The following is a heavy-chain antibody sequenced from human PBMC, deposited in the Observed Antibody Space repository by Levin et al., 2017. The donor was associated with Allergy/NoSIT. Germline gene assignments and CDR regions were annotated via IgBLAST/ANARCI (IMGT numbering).Heavy chain of an antibody. V-gene: IGHV3-64*01. Sequence: PGGSLRLSCAASGFIFSSYAMHWVRQTPGKGLEYVAAITDNGGRAYYGNSVKGKFTVSRDNSRSMLYLRVGSLGAEDTAVYYCSRAEGPESPPREVWGQGTTVTVS. CDR3: SRAEGPESPPREV. J-gene: IGHJ6*02. CDR2: ITDNGGRA. CDR1: GFIFSSYA. D-gene: IGHD1-14*01.